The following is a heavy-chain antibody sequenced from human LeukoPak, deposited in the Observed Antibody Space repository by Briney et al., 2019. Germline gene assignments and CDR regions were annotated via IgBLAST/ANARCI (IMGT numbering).Heavy chain of an antibody. CDR2: ISGSGGST. Sequence: GGSLRLSCAASGFTFSSYAMSWVRQAPGKGLEWVSAISGSGGSTHYSDSVKGRFTISRDNSKHTLYLQMNSLRAEDTAVYYCARRAGAYSHPYDYWGQGTLVTVSS. CDR3: ARRAGAYSHPYDY. V-gene: IGHV3-23*01. D-gene: IGHD4/OR15-4a*01. CDR1: GFTFSSYA. J-gene: IGHJ4*02.